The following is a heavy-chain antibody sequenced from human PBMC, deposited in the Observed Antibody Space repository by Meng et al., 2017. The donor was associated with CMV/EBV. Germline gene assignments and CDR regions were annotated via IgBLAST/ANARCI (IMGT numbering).Heavy chain of an antibody. CDR2: INPSGGST. D-gene: IGHD6-13*01. CDR3: ALAEYSSSLFDY. CDR1: GSTFPSYY. Sequence: QVQLVHSGAVWKTPGASVKVPCKASGSTFPSYYMHWVRQAPGQGLEWMGIINPSGGSTSYAQKFQGRVAMTRDTSTSTVYMELSSLRSEDTAVYYCALAEYSSSLFDYWGQGTLVTVSS. V-gene: IGHV1-46*01. J-gene: IGHJ4*02.